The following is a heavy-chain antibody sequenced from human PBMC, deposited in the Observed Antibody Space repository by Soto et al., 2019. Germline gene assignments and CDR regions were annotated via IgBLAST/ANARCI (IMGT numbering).Heavy chain of an antibody. CDR1: GYTFTSYA. D-gene: IGHD3-22*01. J-gene: IGHJ5*02. CDR3: ARAFDYDSSGYYPRPNWFDP. Sequence: SVKVSCKASGYTFTSYAMHWVRQAPGQRLEWMGWINAGNGNTKYSQKFQGRVTITRDTFASTAYMELSSLRSEDTAVYYCARAFDYDSSGYYPRPNWFDPWGQGTLVTVSS. CDR2: INAGNGNT. V-gene: IGHV1-3*01.